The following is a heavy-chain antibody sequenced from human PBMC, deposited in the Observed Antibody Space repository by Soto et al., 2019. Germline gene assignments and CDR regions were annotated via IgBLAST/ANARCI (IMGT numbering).Heavy chain of an antibody. V-gene: IGHV3-21*01. J-gene: IGHJ6*02. CDR2: ITYSSYI. Sequence: EVQLVESGGALVKPGGSLRLSCTASEFTFNTYTLNWVRQAPGKGLEWVSSITYSSYIYYADSVRGRFTISRDNAKNSLYLRMDNLRADDTAVYYCARGARPHPTYYYSMDVWGQGTTVTVSS. D-gene: IGHD6-6*01. CDR1: EFTFNTYT. CDR3: ARGARPHPTYYYSMDV.